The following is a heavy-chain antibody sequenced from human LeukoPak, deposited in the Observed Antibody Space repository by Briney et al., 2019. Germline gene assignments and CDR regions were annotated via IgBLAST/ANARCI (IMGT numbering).Heavy chain of an antibody. D-gene: IGHD3-16*02. Sequence: GALVEVSYKPVGYTFSRYVMPWVRQAPGHGLGGLGIINPSGGSTSYAQKFQGRVTMTRDTSTSTVYMELSSLRSEDTAVYYCARSPPVSGSYLSWFDPWGQGTLVTVSS. J-gene: IGHJ5*02. CDR2: INPSGGST. CDR1: GYTFSRYV. CDR3: ARSPPVSGSYLSWFDP. V-gene: IGHV1-46*01.